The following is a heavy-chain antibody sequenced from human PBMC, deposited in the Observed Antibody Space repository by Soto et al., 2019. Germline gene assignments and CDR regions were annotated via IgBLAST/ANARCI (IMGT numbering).Heavy chain of an antibody. D-gene: IGHD3-3*01. J-gene: IGHJ4*02. CDR2: IYYSGST. Sequence: SETLSLTCTVSGGSISTYYWSWIRQPPGKGLEWIGYIYYSGSTNYNPSLKSRVTISVDTSKNQFSLKLSSVTAADTAVYYCARGGWRHIDYWGQGTLVTGLL. CDR1: GGSISTYY. CDR3: ARGGWRHIDY. V-gene: IGHV4-59*08.